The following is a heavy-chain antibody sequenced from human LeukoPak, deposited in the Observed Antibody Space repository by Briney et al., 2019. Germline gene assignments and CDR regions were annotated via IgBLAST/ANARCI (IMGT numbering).Heavy chain of an antibody. CDR3: ALYCSSTSCRRSLRDFDY. Sequence: ASVKVSCKASGYTFTSYDISWVRQATGQGLEWMGWMNPNSGNTGYAQKFQGRVTMTRNTSISTAYMELSSLRSEDTAVYYCALYCSSTSCRRSLRDFDYWGQGTLVTVSS. D-gene: IGHD2-2*01. CDR1: GYTFTSYD. CDR2: MNPNSGNT. J-gene: IGHJ4*02. V-gene: IGHV1-8*01.